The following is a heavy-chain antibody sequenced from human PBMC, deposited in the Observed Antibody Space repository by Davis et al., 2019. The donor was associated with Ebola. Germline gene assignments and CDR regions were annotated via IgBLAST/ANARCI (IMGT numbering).Heavy chain of an antibody. Sequence: GESLKISCAASGFTFSSYAMSWVRQAPGKGLEWVSAISGGGGSTYYADSVKGRFSISRDNSKNTLYLQMNSLRAEDTAVYYCAKDRGMTTVTTRHYFDYWGQGTLVTVSS. CDR3: AKDRGMTTVTTRHYFDY. V-gene: IGHV3-23*01. CDR2: ISGGGGST. CDR1: GFTFSSYA. J-gene: IGHJ4*02. D-gene: IGHD4-11*01.